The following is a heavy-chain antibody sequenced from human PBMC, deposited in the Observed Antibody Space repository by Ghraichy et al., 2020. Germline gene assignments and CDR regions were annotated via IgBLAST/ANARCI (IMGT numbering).Heavy chain of an antibody. CDR2: IYYSGST. Sequence: SLNISCTVSGGSISSGGYYWSWIRQHPGKGLEWIGYIYYSGSTYYNPSLKSRVTISVDTSKNQFSLKLSSVTAADTAVYYCARHDPYDFRGGSGFDPWGQGTLVTVSS. V-gene: IGHV4-31*03. J-gene: IGHJ5*02. D-gene: IGHD3-3*01. CDR3: ARHDPYDFRGGSGFDP. CDR1: GGSISSGGYY.